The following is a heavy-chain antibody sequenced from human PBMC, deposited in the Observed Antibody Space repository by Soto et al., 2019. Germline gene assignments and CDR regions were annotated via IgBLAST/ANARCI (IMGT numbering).Heavy chain of an antibody. J-gene: IGHJ5*02. D-gene: IGHD6-19*01. V-gene: IGHV4-39*01. CDR3: ARHYSSGSRNWFDT. Sequence: ETLSPTCIVPGGSINSRSYLWGWVRQPHGKGLEWIGSIYYSGSTYYNPSLRSRVTISVDTSKNQFSLKLSSVTAADTAVFYCARHYSSGSRNWFDTWGQGTLVTVS. CDR1: GGSINSRSYL. CDR2: IYYSGST.